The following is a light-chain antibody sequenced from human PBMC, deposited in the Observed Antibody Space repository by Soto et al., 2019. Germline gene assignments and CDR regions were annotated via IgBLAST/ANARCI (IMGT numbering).Light chain of an antibody. V-gene: IGKV1-8*01. CDR3: QQYYSYPPWT. Sequence: AIRMTQSPSSLSASTGDRVTITCRASQGISSYLAWSQQKPGKAPKLLIYAASTLQSGVPSRFSGSGSGTDFTLTISCLQSEDFATYYCQQYYSYPPWTFGQGTKVEIK. CDR1: QGISSY. CDR2: AAS. J-gene: IGKJ1*01.